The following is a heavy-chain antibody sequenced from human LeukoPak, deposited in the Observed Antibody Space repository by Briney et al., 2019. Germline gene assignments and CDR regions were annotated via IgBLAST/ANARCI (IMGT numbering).Heavy chain of an antibody. CDR3: ARGNGYQLLWEFDY. CDR2: IYSGGNT. J-gene: IGHJ4*02. D-gene: IGHD2-2*01. CDR1: GFNVFSNY. V-gene: IGHV3-66*01. Sequence: PGGSLRLSCAASGFNVFSNYMSWVRQAPGKGLEWVSVIYSGGNTYYADSVKGRFTISRDNSKNTVYLQMNSLRAEDTAVYYCARGNGYQLLWEFDYWGQGTLVTVSS.